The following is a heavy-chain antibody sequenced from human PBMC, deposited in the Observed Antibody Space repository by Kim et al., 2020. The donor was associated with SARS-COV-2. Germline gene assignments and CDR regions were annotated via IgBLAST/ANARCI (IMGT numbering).Heavy chain of an antibody. J-gene: IGHJ4*02. CDR3: ARAGYCSGGSCYYDY. Sequence: SETLSLTCPVSGYSISSGYYWGWIRQPPGKGLEWIGSIYHSGSTYYNPSLKSRVTISVDTSKNQFSLKLSSVTAADTAVYYCARAGYCSGGSCYYDYWGQGTLVTVSS. V-gene: IGHV4-38-2*02. CDR2: IYHSGST. CDR1: GYSISSGYY. D-gene: IGHD2-15*01.